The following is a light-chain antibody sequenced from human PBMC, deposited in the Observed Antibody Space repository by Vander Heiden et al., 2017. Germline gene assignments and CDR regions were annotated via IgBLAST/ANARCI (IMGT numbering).Light chain of an antibody. CDR3: AVWDDSLNGPV. V-gene: IGLV1-44*01. CDR2: SNN. CDR1: NSNIGSNN. Sequence: QSVLTQPPSASGTPGQRVTIFCSGSNSNIGSNNVNWYQQLPGTAPKLLIQSNNQRPSGVPDRFSGSKSGTSASLAISGLQSEDEADYYCAVWDDSLNGPVFGGGTNLTVI. J-gene: IGLJ3*02.